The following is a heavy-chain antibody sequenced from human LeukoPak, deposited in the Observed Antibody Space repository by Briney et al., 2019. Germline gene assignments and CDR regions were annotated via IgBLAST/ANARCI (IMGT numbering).Heavy chain of an antibody. Sequence: ASVKVSCKASGGTFSSYAISWVRQAPGQGLEWMGWISAYNGNTNYAQKLQGRVTMTTDTSTSTAYMELRSLRSDDTAVYYCARDAYDSSGYYQDYWGQGTLVTVSS. J-gene: IGHJ4*02. D-gene: IGHD3-22*01. CDR2: ISAYNGNT. CDR1: GGTFSSYA. V-gene: IGHV1-18*01. CDR3: ARDAYDSSGYYQDY.